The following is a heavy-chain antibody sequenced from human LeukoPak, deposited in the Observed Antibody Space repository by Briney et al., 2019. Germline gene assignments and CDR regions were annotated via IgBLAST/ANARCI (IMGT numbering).Heavy chain of an antibody. CDR1: GYRFTNYW. D-gene: IGHD5-18*01. J-gene: IGHJ4*02. CDR2: IHPGDSGT. Sequence: GESLKISCKGSGYRFTNYWIGWVRQMPGKGLEWMGIIHPGDSGTRYSPSFQGQVTISVDESITTAYLQWSSLRASDSAIYYCARGGSYRYGSSDYWGQGTLVTVSS. CDR3: ARGGSYRYGSSDY. V-gene: IGHV5-51*01.